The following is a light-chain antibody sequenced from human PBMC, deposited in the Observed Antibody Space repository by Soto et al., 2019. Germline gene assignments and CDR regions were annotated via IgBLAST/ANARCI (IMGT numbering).Light chain of an antibody. CDR1: QGIINF. V-gene: IGKV1-39*01. CDR3: HQTYIAPWA. Sequence: DIQMTQSPSSLSASVGDRVTITCRSSQGIINFINSYQWRPGKAPDLLIYAASTLKSGVPSRFSGSGSGTEFTLTISSLQPEDSATYYCHQTYIAPWAFGQVTRVEVK. J-gene: IGKJ1*01. CDR2: AAS.